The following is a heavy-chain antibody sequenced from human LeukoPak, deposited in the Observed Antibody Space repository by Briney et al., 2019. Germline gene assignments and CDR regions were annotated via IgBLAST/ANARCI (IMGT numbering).Heavy chain of an antibody. J-gene: IGHJ4*02. V-gene: IGHV3-48*02. CDR1: GFTFSTYS. CDR2: ISSSSTI. Sequence: PGGSLRLSCAASGFTFSTYSMNWVRQAPGKGLEWVSYISSSSTIYYADSVKGRFTISRDNAKNSLYLQMNSLRDEDTAVYYCARSSAYYFDYWGQGTLVTVSS. CDR3: ARSSAYYFDY.